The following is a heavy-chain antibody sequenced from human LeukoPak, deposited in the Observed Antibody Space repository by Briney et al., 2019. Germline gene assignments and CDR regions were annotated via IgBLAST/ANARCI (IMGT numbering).Heavy chain of an antibody. J-gene: IGHJ3*02. CDR3: AKKEGDYYDSSGYYSTDAFDI. V-gene: IGHV4-59*12. CDR1: GGSIDTYY. D-gene: IGHD3-22*01. Sequence: SETQSLTCTVSGGSIDTYYWNWIRQPPGKGLEWIGYVFHTGSTNYNPSLKSRVTISVDTSKNQFSLKLSSVTAADTAVYYCAKKEGDYYDSSGYYSTDAFDIWGQGTMVTVSS. CDR2: VFHTGST.